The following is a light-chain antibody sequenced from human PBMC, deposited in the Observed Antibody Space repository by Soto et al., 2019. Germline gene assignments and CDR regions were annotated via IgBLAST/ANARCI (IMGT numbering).Light chain of an antibody. J-gene: IGKJ5*01. CDR2: ASS. CDR3: QQSYSSSPIT. CDR1: ETISTF. Sequence: DIQLTQSPSSLSVSVGDRVTMTCRASETISTFLNWYQHKPGKAPKLLISASSRLQSGVPSRFSGSGSGTDFTLTIDSLRPEDFASYYCQQSYSSSPITFGPGTRLEIK. V-gene: IGKV1-39*01.